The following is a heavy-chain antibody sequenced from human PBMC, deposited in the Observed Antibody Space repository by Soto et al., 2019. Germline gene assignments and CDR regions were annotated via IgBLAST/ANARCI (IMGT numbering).Heavy chain of an antibody. J-gene: IGHJ4*02. CDR2: ISSSSSYI. V-gene: IGHV3-21*01. Sequence: PGGSLRLSCAASGFTFSRYSMNWVRQAPGKGLEWVSSISSSSSYIYYADSVTGRFTISRDSAKNSLYLQMNSLRAEDTAVYYCARDSASFDYWGQGTLVTVSS. CDR1: GFTFSRYS. CDR3: ARDSASFDY.